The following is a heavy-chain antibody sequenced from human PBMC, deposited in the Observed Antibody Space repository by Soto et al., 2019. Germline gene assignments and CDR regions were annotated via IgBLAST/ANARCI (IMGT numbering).Heavy chain of an antibody. CDR3: ARGTPPSSPYYYDSSGYYD. V-gene: IGHV1-69*12. J-gene: IGHJ4*02. CDR1: GGTFSSYA. D-gene: IGHD3-22*01. CDR2: IIPIFGTA. Sequence: QVQLVQSGAEVKKPGSSVKVSCKASGGTFSSYAISWVRQAPGQGLEWMGGIIPIFGTANYAQKFQGRVTITADESTSTAYMELSSLRSEDTAVYYCARGTPPSSPYYYDSSGYYDWGQGTLVTVSS.